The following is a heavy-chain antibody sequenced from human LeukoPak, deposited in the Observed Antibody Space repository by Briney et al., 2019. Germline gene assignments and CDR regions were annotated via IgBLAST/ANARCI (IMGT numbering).Heavy chain of an antibody. CDR2: INQDGGEK. CDR1: GFTLSSYW. Sequence: GGSLRLSCAASGFTLSSYWMSWVRQAPGKGLEWVANINQDGGEKYYVDSVKGRFTISRDNAKNSLYLQMNSLRAEDTAIYYCATYSRLNAREFQCWGQGTVVTVSS. V-gene: IGHV3-7*01. D-gene: IGHD3-10*02. J-gene: IGHJ1*01. CDR3: ATYSRLNAREFQC.